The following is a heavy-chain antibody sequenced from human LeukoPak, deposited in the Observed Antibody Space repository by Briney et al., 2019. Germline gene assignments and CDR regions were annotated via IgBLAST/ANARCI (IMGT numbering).Heavy chain of an antibody. CDR1: GLSFSTFG. Sequence: PGGSLRLSCVASGLSFSTFGMNWVRQSPGKGLEWVSYISNTGSPINYADSVKGRFTISRDNAKNSLYLQMNSLRVEDTAFYYCARGRGEHWGQGTLVTVSS. CDR3: ARGRGEH. CDR2: ISNTGSPI. D-gene: IGHD3-10*01. J-gene: IGHJ1*01. V-gene: IGHV3-48*01.